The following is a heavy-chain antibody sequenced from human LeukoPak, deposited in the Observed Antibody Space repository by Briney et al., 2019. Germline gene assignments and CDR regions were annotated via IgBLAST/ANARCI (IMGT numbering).Heavy chain of an antibody. CDR2: IYHSGST. CDR1: GYSISSGYY. Sequence: SETLSLTCAVSGYSISSGYYWGWIRQPPGKGLEWIGGIYHSGSTYYNPSLKSRVTISVDTSKNQFSLKLSSVTAADTAVYYCARSVLRYFDWPFDYWGQGTLVTVSS. CDR3: ARSVLRYFDWPFDY. V-gene: IGHV4-38-2*01. D-gene: IGHD3-9*01. J-gene: IGHJ4*02.